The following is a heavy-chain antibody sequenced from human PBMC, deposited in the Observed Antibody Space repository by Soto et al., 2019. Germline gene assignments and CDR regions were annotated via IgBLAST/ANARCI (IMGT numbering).Heavy chain of an antibody. J-gene: IGHJ5*02. CDR3: ARAGNYGSGSSHNWFDP. Sequence: VKVSCKASGYTFTSYYMHWVRQAPGQGLEWMGIINPSGGSTSYAQKFQGRVTMTRDTSTSTVYMELSSLRSEDTAVYYCARAGNYGSGSSHNWFDPWGQGTLVTVSS. CDR1: GYTFTSYY. CDR2: INPSGGST. D-gene: IGHD3-10*01. V-gene: IGHV1-46*01.